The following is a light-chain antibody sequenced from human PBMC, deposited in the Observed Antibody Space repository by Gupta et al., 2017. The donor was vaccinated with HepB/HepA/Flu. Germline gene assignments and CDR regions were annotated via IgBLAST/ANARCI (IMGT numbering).Light chain of an antibody. CDR3: GSWDTSLTIDM. V-gene: IGLV1-51*02. Sequence: QSVLTQPPSVSAAPGQKVTISCSGSSSNIEKNYVSWYQQFPGTAPKLLIYENNKRPSGVPDRFSGSKSGTSATLDITGLQTGDEADYDGGSWDTSLTIDMFGGGTKLTVL. CDR2: ENN. J-gene: IGLJ3*02. CDR1: SSNIEKNY.